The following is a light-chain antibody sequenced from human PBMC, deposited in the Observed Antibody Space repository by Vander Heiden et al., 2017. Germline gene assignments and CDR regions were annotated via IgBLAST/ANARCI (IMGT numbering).Light chain of an antibody. V-gene: IGKV1-5*03. CDR3: QQYNSYPYT. CDR1: QSISSW. Sequence: DMQMTHTPSTLSESVGERVTNTCRASQSISSWLAWYQQKPGQAPQLLIYKASSLESGVPSRFSGSGSGTEFTLTISSLQPDDFATYYCQQYNSYPYTFGQGTKLEIK. CDR2: KAS. J-gene: IGKJ2*01.